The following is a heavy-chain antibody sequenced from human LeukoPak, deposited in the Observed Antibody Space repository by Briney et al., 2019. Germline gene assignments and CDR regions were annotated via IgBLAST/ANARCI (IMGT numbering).Heavy chain of an antibody. CDR1: VLTFSSYG. Sequence: VRSLRLSCAAFVLTFSSYGIHSGCQAPGRRLGRVAGISYDVSNKNYADSVKGRFTISRDNSKSQLYLQMNSLRAEDTAVYYCAKDLRKITMVRGVIVYDYYGMDVWGQGTTVTVSS. V-gene: IGHV3-30*13. CDR2: ISYDVSNK. CDR3: AKDLRKITMVRGVIVYDYYGMDV. J-gene: IGHJ6*02. D-gene: IGHD3-10*01.